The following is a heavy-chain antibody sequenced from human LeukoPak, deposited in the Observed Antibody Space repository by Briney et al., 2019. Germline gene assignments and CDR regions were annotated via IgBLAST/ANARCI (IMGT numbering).Heavy chain of an antibody. CDR1: GGSFSGYY. D-gene: IGHD3-10*01. V-gene: IGHV4-34*01. CDR2: INHSGST. CDR3: ARGGFGELLTYYYYYYMDV. Sequence: SETLSLTCAVYGGSFSGYYWSWIRQPPGKGLEWIGEINHSGSTNYNPSLKSRVTISVDTSKNQFSLKLSSVTAADTAVYYCARGGFGELLTYYYYYYMDVWGKGTTVTVS. J-gene: IGHJ6*03.